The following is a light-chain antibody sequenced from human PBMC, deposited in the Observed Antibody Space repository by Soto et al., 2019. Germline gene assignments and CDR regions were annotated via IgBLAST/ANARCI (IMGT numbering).Light chain of an antibody. J-gene: IGKJ4*01. CDR2: DAS. V-gene: IGKV3-11*01. Sequence: EIVLPQSPATLSLSPGERATLSCMASQSVTNYLAWYQQKPGQAPRLLIYDASNRATGIPARFTGSGSGTDFTLTISSLEPEDFAVYYCQHRGNWPLTFGGGTKVDIK. CDR3: QHRGNWPLT. CDR1: QSVTNY.